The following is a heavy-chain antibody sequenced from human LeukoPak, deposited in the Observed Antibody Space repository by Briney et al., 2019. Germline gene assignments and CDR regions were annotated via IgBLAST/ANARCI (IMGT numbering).Heavy chain of an antibody. J-gene: IGHJ4*02. CDR3: AKDSAVIPHYFDY. D-gene: IGHD3-22*01. CDR1: GFTFTSYA. Sequence: GGSLRLSCAASGFTFTSYAMSWVRQAPGKGLEWVSAISGSGGSTYFADSVKGRFTISRDNSKNTLYLQMNSLRAEDTAVYYCAKDSAVIPHYFDYWGQGTLVTVSS. CDR2: ISGSGGST. V-gene: IGHV3-23*01.